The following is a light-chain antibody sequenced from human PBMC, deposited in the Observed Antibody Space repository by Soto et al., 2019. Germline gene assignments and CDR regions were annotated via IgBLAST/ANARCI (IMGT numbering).Light chain of an antibody. CDR3: QQYGSSSFT. Sequence: EIVLTQSPGTLSLSPGEGATLSCRASHSVASTYLAWYQQKPGLAPSLIIYGAPNRASGTPDGFSGGGSGTDFTLTISRLEPEDFAVYYCQQYGSSSFTFGQGTKLEIK. CDR1: HSVASTY. J-gene: IGKJ2*01. CDR2: GAP. V-gene: IGKV3-20*01.